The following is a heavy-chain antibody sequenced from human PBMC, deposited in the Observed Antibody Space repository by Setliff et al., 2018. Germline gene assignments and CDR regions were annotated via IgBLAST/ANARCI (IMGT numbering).Heavy chain of an antibody. D-gene: IGHD6-13*01. CDR2: IYNSGST. V-gene: IGHV4-39*02. Sequence: SETLSLTCTVSGGSISSSYDYWAWIRQPPGKGLEWIGSIYNSGSTYYNPSLKSRVSISVDTSKNQFSLKLSSVTAADTAVYYCARDEGSSYFYGMDVWGQGTTVTVSS. J-gene: IGHJ6*02. CDR1: GGSISSSYDY. CDR3: ARDEGSSYFYGMDV.